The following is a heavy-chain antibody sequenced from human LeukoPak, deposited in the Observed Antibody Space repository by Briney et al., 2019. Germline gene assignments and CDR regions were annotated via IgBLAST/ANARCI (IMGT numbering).Heavy chain of an antibody. J-gene: IGHJ4*02. CDR2: INSDGSST. CDR3: ARRYGSGYPYYLDY. D-gene: IGHD6-19*01. Sequence: HPGGSLRLSCAASGFTFSSYWMHWVRQAPGKGLVWVSRINSDGSSTSYADSVKGRFTISRDNAKNSLHLQMNSLRPEDTAIYYCARRYGSGYPYYLDYWGQGTLLTVSS. CDR1: GFTFSSYW. V-gene: IGHV3-74*01.